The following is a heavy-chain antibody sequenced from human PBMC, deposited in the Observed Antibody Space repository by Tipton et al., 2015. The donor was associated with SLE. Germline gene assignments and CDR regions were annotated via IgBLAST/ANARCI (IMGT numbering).Heavy chain of an antibody. D-gene: IGHD5-24*01. CDR2: INQDGSEK. Sequence: GSLRLSCAASGFTFSAYSMNWVRQAPGKGLEWVANINQDGSEKNYVDSVRGRFTISRDNANNSLYLQMNSLRDEDTAVYYCARGDANSGDYWGQGTLATVSS. J-gene: IGHJ4*02. CDR3: ARGDANSGDY. V-gene: IGHV3-7*04. CDR1: GFTFSAYS.